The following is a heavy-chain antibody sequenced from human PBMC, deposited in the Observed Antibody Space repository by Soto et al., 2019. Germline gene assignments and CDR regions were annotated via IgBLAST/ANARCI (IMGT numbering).Heavy chain of an antibody. J-gene: IGHJ4*02. D-gene: IGHD3-22*01. V-gene: IGHV3-23*01. Sequence: EVQLLESGGGLVQPGGSLRLSCAASGFTFSSYAMSWVRQAPGKGLEWVSAISGSGVSTYYADSVKGMFTISTDKSKNTLYLQMNSLRREYTAVYYCAKSHGGSGYYGPYYFDYGGQGTLVTVSS. CDR1: GFTFSSYA. CDR3: AKSHGGSGYYGPYYFDY. CDR2: ISGSGVST.